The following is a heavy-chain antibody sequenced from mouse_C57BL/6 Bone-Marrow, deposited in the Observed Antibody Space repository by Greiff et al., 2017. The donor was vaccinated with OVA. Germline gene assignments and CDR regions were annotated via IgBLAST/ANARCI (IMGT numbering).Heavy chain of an antibody. D-gene: IGHD2-1*01. CDR2: IYPGSGST. CDR3: ARDGNYDFDY. V-gene: IGHV1-55*01. CDR1: GYTFTSYW. J-gene: IGHJ2*01. Sequence: QVQLKESGAELVKPGASVKMSCKASGYTFTSYWITWVKQRPGQGLEWIGDIYPGSGSTNYNEKFKSKATLTVDTSSSTAYMQLSSLTSEDSAVYYCARDGNYDFDYWGQGTTLTVSS.